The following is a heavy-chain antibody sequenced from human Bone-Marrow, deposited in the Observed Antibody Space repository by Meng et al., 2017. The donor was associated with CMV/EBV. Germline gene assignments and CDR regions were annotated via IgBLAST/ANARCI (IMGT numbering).Heavy chain of an antibody. V-gene: IGHV4-59*01. Sequence: YYLSWIRQPPGKGLEWIGYIYYSGSTNYNPSLKSRVTISVDTSKNQFSLKLSSVTAADTAVYYCARGRNYYDSSGYYSASGGDFDYWGQGTLVTVSS. D-gene: IGHD3-22*01. CDR1: YY. CDR3: ARGRNYYDSSGYYSASGGDFDY. J-gene: IGHJ4*02. CDR2: IYYSGST.